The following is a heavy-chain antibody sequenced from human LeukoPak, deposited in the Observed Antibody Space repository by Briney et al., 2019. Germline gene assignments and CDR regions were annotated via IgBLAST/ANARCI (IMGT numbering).Heavy chain of an antibody. Sequence: PSETLSLTCTVSGGSISRTSYYWGWIRQPPGKGLEWIGYMFYTGSGKYNPSLKSRVTISVDTSKRQISLKLASVTTADTAVYYCATNLPGYSYGYWVAWGQGTLVTVSS. V-gene: IGHV4-61*05. J-gene: IGHJ5*02. CDR2: MFYTGSG. CDR3: ATNLPGYSYGYWVA. CDR1: GGSISRTSYY. D-gene: IGHD5-18*01.